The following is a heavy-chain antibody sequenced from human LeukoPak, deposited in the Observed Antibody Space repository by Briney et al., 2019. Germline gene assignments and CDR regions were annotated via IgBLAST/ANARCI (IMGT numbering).Heavy chain of an antibody. D-gene: IGHD3-10*01. CDR2: IYYSGST. CDR1: GGSISSSSYY. J-gene: IGHJ4*02. Sequence: SETLSLTCTVSGGSISSSSYYWGWIRQPPGKGLEWIGSIYYSGSTYYNPSLKSRVTISVDTSKNQFSLKLSSVTAADTAVYYCAREVTIGFGNFDYWGQGTLVTVSS. V-gene: IGHV4-39*07. CDR3: AREVTIGFGNFDY.